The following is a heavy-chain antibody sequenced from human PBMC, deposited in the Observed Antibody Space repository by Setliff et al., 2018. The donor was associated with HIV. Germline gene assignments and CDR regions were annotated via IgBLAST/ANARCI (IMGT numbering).Heavy chain of an antibody. CDR1: GGTFSSYA. CDR3: AIDLDPLGAATYGIDY. V-gene: IGHV1-69*13. CDR2: IIPIFGTA. Sequence: GASVKVSCKASGGTFSSYAISWVRQAPGQGLEWMGGIIPIFGTANYAQKFQGRVTITADESTSTAYMELNSLTSGDTAVYYCAIDLDPLGAATYGIDYWGQGTLVTV. D-gene: IGHD3-10*01. J-gene: IGHJ4*02.